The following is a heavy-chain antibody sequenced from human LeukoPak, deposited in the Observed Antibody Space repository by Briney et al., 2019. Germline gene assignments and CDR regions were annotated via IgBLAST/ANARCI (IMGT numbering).Heavy chain of an antibody. CDR2: INHSGST. Sequence: SETLSLTCAVYGGSFSGYYWSWIRQPPGKGLEWIGEINHSGSTNCNPSLKSRVTISVDTSKNQFSLKLSSVTAADTAVYYCARGRGIAVAVGNWFDPWGQGTLVTVSS. J-gene: IGHJ5*02. CDR3: ARGRGIAVAVGNWFDP. V-gene: IGHV4-34*01. D-gene: IGHD6-19*01. CDR1: GGSFSGYY.